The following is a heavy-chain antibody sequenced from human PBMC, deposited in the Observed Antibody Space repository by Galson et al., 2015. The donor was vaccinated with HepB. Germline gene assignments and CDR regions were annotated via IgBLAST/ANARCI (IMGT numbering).Heavy chain of an antibody. V-gene: IGHV3-30*18. J-gene: IGHJ4*02. CDR2: ISYDESNK. CDR3: AKGNYDFWCGYSWYFDY. CDR1: GFTFSSYG. Sequence: SLRLSCAASGFTFSSYGMHWVRQAPGKGLEWVAVISYDESNKYYADSVKGRFTISRDNSKNTLYLQMNSLRAEDTAVYYCAKGNYDFWCGYSWYFDYWGQGTLVTVSS. D-gene: IGHD3-3*01.